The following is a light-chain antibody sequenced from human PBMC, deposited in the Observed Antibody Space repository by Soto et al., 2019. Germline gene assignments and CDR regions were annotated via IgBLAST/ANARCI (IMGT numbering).Light chain of an antibody. V-gene: IGKV1-5*01. Sequence: DIQMTQSPSTLSASVGDRVTITCRASQSISSWLAWYQQKPGKAPKLLIYDASSLESGVPSRFRGSGSGTEFTLTISSLQPDDFASYYCQQYKSYRTFGQGTKVDI. CDR1: QSISSW. CDR3: QQYKSYRT. J-gene: IGKJ1*01. CDR2: DAS.